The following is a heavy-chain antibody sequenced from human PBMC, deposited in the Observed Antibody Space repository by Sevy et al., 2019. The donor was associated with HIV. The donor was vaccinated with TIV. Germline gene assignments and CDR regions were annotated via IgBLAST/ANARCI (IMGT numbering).Heavy chain of an antibody. J-gene: IGHJ4*02. V-gene: IGHV3-33*01. CDR1: GFTFSDYG. CDR2: VWYDGIQK. CDR3: AIDKLPAPMITIVRGALSDYFDY. D-gene: IGHD3-10*01. Sequence: GGSLRLSCAASGFTFSDYGIHWVRQAPGKGLEWVAVVWYDGIQKFFTDSVKGRFTKSGDNSKNRLYLQMNTLGAEDTAMYYGAIDKLPAPMITIVRGALSDYFDYWGQGTLVTVSS.